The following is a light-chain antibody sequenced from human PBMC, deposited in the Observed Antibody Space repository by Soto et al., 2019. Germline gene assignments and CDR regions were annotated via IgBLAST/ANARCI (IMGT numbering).Light chain of an antibody. CDR2: CAS. Sequence: DFLLPPSPAFLAVSPGDRATINCKASQSAVYSSNNKNYLAWYQQKPGQPPKLLIYCASTRESGVPDRFSGSGSGTDFTLTISSLQAEDVAVYYCQQYYSTPPTFGQGTKVDIK. V-gene: IGKV4-1*01. CDR1: QSAVYSSNNKNY. J-gene: IGKJ1*01. CDR3: QQYYSTPPT.